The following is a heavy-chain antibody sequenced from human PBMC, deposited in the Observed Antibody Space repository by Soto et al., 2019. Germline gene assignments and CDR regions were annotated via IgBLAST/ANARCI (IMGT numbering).Heavy chain of an antibody. Sequence: PSETPSLTCTVSGDSISSNNYYWGWIRQPPGKGLEWIGSINYSGNTYYNPSLESRVTIPVDTSKNQFSLNLNSVTAADTAVYYCARLPGYCSGTSCFGAHEFDYWGPGTLVTVSS. D-gene: IGHD2-2*01. CDR2: INYSGNT. CDR1: GDSISSNNYY. V-gene: IGHV4-39*01. CDR3: ARLPGYCSGTSCFGAHEFDY. J-gene: IGHJ4*02.